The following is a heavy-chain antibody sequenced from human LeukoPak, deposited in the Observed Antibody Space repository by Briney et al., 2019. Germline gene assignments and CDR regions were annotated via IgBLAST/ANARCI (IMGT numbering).Heavy chain of an antibody. CDR2: IIPIFGTA. V-gene: IGHV1-69*13. CDR3: AREGGSTIATYNWFDP. Sequence: ASVKVSCKASGGTFSSYAISWVRQAPGQGLEWMGGIIPIFGTANYAQKFQGRVTITAGESTSTAYMELSSLRSEDTAVYYCAREGGSTIATYNWFDPWGQGTLVTVSS. D-gene: IGHD5/OR15-5a*01. J-gene: IGHJ5*02. CDR1: GGTFSSYA.